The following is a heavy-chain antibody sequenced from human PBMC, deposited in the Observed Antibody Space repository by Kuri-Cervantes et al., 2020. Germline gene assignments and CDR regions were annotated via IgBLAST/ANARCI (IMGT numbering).Heavy chain of an antibody. CDR3: AKDQEDGYNFLIFLGFDY. J-gene: IGHJ4*02. D-gene: IGHD5-24*01. Sequence: SLKISCAASGSTFSSYGMHWVRQAPGKGLEWVAVISYDGSNKYYADSGKGRFTISRDNSKNTLYLQMNSLGAEDTAVYYCAKDQEDGYNFLIFLGFDYWGQGTLVTVSS. CDR1: GSTFSSYG. V-gene: IGHV3-30*18. CDR2: ISYDGSNK.